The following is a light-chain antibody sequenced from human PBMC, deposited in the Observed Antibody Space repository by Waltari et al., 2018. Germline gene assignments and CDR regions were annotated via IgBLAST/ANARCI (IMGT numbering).Light chain of an antibody. CDR2: DAS. Sequence: IQLTQSPSSLSASVGDRVTITCRASQGISTYLAWYQQKPGKAPKSLIYDASNLEAGVPSRFSGSGSGTDFTFTISSLQPEDIATYYCQQYDKLPITFGQGTRLEIK. CDR1: QGISTY. CDR3: QQYDKLPIT. V-gene: IGKV1-33*01. J-gene: IGKJ5*01.